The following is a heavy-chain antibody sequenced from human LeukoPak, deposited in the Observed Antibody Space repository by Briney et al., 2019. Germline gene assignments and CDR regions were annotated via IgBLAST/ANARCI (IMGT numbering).Heavy chain of an antibody. J-gene: IGHJ4*02. CDR1: GFTFSSYW. CDR3: AREVAVPAAPIDY. CDR2: IKQDGSEK. D-gene: IGHD2-2*01. Sequence: GGSLRLSCAASGFTFSSYWMSWVRQAPGKGLEGVANIKQDGSEKYYVDSVKGRFTISRDNAKNSLYLQMNSLRAEDTAVYYCAREVAVPAAPIDYWGQGTLVTVSS. V-gene: IGHV3-7*03.